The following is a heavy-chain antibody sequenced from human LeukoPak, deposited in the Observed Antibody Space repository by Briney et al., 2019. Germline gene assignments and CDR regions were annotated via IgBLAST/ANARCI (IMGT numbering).Heavy chain of an antibody. Sequence: PSETLSLTCAVYGGSFSGYYWGWIRQPPGKGLEWIGEINHSGSTNYNPSLKSRVTISVDTSKNQFSLKLSSVTAADTAVYYCASHLRWLGRGFDYWGQGTLVTVSS. V-gene: IGHV4-34*01. D-gene: IGHD3-10*01. CDR3: ASHLRWLGRGFDY. CDR2: INHSGST. J-gene: IGHJ4*02. CDR1: GGSFSGYY.